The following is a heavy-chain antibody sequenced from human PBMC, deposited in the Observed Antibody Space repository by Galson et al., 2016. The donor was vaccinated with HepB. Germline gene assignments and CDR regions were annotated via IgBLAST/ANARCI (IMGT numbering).Heavy chain of an antibody. Sequence: SLRLSYAVSGFMFTHYWMSWVRQAPGKGLEAVANINEHGTEVFYVDSVKGRLTISRDNARNSLFLQMNSLRAEDTAIYFCARDATSGSVDFWGQGTLVTVSS. D-gene: IGHD3-10*01. J-gene: IGHJ4*02. V-gene: IGHV3-7*03. CDR1: GFMFTHYW. CDR2: INEHGTEV. CDR3: ARDATSGSVDF.